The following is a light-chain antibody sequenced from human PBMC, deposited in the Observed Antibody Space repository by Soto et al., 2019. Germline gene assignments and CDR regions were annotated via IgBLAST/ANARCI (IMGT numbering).Light chain of an antibody. V-gene: IGLV2-14*01. CDR3: SSYSISTAYL. Sequence: QSALTQPASVSGSPGQSITISCTGTSSDVGGYDYVSWYQLHPGKPPKLMVFEVSNRPSGVSYRFSGSKSGNTASLTISGLQAEDEADYFCSSYSISTAYLFGIGTKVTVL. J-gene: IGLJ1*01. CDR2: EVS. CDR1: SSDVGGYDY.